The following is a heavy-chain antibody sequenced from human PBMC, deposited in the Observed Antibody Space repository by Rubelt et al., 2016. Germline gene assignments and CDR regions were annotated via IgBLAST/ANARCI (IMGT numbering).Heavy chain of an antibody. D-gene: IGHD3-10*01. V-gene: IGHV1-3*01. J-gene: IGHJ5*02. CDR1: GYTFTSYA. Sequence: QVQLVQSGAEVKKPGASVKVSCKASGYTFTSYAMHWVRQAPGKRLERMGWINAGNGNTKSSQKFRGRATITRDTTPRTAYMELSSLRSEVTAVYYCARSSVTMVRGVIFWFDPWGQGTLVTVSS. CDR3: ARSSVTMVRGVIFWFDP. CDR2: INAGNGNT.